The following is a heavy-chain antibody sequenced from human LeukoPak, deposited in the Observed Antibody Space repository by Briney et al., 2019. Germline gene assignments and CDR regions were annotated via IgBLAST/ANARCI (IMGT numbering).Heavy chain of an antibody. CDR2: ISWNSGSL. J-gene: IGHJ4*02. D-gene: IGHD3-16*01. CDR1: GFTFDDYT. Sequence: GRSLRLSCAASGFTFDDYTMHWVRQAPGKGLEWVSGISWNSGSLGYADSVKGRFTISRDNAKNSLYLQMNSLRAEDTAVYYCARDRIMITFGGVSDYWGQGTLVTVSS. CDR3: ARDRIMITFGGVSDY. V-gene: IGHV3-9*01.